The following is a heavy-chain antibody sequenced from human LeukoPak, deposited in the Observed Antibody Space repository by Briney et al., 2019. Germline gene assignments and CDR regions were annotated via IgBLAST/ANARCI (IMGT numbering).Heavy chain of an antibody. CDR2: IYSGGST. J-gene: IGHJ4*02. V-gene: IGHV3-66*01. CDR1: GFTVSTSY. CDR3: ARDSITMIVVLPRGFDY. D-gene: IGHD3-22*01. Sequence: GGSLRLSCAASGFTVSTSYLSWVRQPPGKVLQWVSVIYSGGSTYYADSVKGRFTISRDNSKNTLYLQMNSPRAEDTAVYYCARDSITMIVVLPRGFDYWGQGTLVTVSS.